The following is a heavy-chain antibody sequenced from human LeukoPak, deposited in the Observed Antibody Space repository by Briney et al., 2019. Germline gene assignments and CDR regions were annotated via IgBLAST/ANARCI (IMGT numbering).Heavy chain of an antibody. CDR3: AREYDILTGYYTDYYYYGMDV. Sequence: ASVKVSCTASGYSFTTYAMHWVRQAPGQRLEWMGWINAGNGNTNYAQKLQGRVTMTTDTSTSTAYMELRSLRSDDTAVYYCAREYDILTGYYTDYYYYGMDVWGQGTTVTVSS. V-gene: IGHV1-3*01. CDR1: GYSFTTYA. D-gene: IGHD3-9*01. CDR2: INAGNGNT. J-gene: IGHJ6*02.